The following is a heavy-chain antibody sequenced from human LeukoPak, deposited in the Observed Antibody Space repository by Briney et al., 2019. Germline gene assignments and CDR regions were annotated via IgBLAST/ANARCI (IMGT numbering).Heavy chain of an antibody. CDR3: ARLDYCGGDCYSDYYHYYGVDV. J-gene: IGHJ6*02. CDR1: GESFSGYY. Sequence: PSETLSLTCAVYGESFSGYYWSWIRQPPGKGLEWIGEINHSGSTNYNPSLKSRVTISADTSKNQFSLKVSSVTAADTAVYYCARLDYCGGDCYSDYYHYYGVDVWGQGATVTVSS. D-gene: IGHD2-21*02. CDR2: INHSGST. V-gene: IGHV4-34*01.